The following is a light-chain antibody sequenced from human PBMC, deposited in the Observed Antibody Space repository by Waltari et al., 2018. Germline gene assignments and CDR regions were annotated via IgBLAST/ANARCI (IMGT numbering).Light chain of an antibody. V-gene: IGLV1-51*02. Sequence: QSVLTQPPSVSAAPGQRVTISCSGGSSNIGNNYVSWYRQFPGTAPKLLTYEDRARPSGIPGRFSGSKSGTSATLDITGLQAGDEADYYCGTWDSSLSGAVFGGGTHLTVL. J-gene: IGLJ7*01. CDR2: EDR. CDR3: GTWDSSLSGAV. CDR1: SSNIGNNY.